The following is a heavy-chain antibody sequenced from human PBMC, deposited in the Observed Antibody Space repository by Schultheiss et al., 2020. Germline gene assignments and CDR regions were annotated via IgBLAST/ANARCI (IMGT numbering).Heavy chain of an antibody. CDR1: GFTFSTYS. J-gene: IGHJ4*02. CDR2: ISGSSSTI. Sequence: GGSLRLSCAASGFTFSTYSMNWVRQAPGKGLEWVSYISGSSSTIYYADSVKGRFTISRDNSKNTLYLQMNSLRAEDTAVYYCARERNSGFEYWGQGTLVTVSS. D-gene: IGHD1-14*01. CDR3: ARERNSGFEY. V-gene: IGHV3-48*01.